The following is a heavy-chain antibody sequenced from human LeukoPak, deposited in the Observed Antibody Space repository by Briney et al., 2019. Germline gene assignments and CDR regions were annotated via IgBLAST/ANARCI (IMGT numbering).Heavy chain of an antibody. V-gene: IGHV3-74*01. Sequence: GGSLRLSCAASGFTFSSYWMHWVRQAPGKGLVWVSRINSDGSSTIYADSVKGRFTISRDNAKNTLYLQMNSLRAEDTAVYYCARDYDYVWGSYRLAPLHYFDYWGQGTLVTVSS. J-gene: IGHJ4*02. CDR1: GFTFSSYW. CDR3: ARDYDYVWGSYRLAPLHYFDY. CDR2: INSDGSST. D-gene: IGHD3-16*02.